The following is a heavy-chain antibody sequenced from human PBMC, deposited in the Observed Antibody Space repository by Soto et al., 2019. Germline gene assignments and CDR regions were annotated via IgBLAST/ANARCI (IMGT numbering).Heavy chain of an antibody. CDR1: GITFISYA. CDR3: AKDGLGQQVVFSPYFDY. Sequence: PGGPLRLSCAASGITFISYAMSLVLQAPRKALEWVSFIRGSRGSTNYADCVKGRFTISRDNSKNTLYLQMNSLRAEDTAVYYCAKDGLGQQVVFSPYFDYWGQGTLVNVSS. V-gene: IGHV3-23*01. D-gene: IGHD6-13*01. CDR2: IRGSRGST. J-gene: IGHJ4*02.